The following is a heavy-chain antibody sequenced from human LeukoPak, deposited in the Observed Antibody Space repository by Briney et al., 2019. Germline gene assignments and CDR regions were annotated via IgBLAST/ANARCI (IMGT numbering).Heavy chain of an antibody. J-gene: IGHJ4*02. CDR2: INHSGST. CDR1: GGSFSGYY. V-gene: IGHV4-34*01. Sequence: SETLSLACAVYGGSFSGYYWSWIRQPPGKGLEWIGEINHSGSTNYNPSLKSRVTISVDTSKNQFSLKLSSVTAADTAVYYCARASVRYFDYWGQGTLVTVSS. D-gene: IGHD3-10*02. CDR3: ARASVRYFDY.